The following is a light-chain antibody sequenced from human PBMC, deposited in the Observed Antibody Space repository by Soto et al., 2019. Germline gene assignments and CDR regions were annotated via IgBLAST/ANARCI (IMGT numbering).Light chain of an antibody. CDR3: ASFTSSNTYV. CDR1: NSDSGSYNL. Sequence: QSVLTQPASVSGSPGQSITISCTATNSDSGSYNLVSWYQQHPGKAPKLLISEVSNRPSGVSYRFPGSKSANTASLTISGLQAEDEADYYCASFTSSNTYVFGTGTKVT. V-gene: IGLV2-14*02. J-gene: IGLJ1*01. CDR2: EVS.